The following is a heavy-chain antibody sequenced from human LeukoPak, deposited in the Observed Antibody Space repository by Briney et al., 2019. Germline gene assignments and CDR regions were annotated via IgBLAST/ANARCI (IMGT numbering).Heavy chain of an antibody. CDR1: GYTFTSYD. J-gene: IGHJ6*03. CDR2: MNPNSGNT. Sequence: ASVKVSCKASGYTFTSYDINLVRQATGQGLEWMGWMNPNSGNTGYAQKFQGRVTMTRNTSISTAYMELSSLRSEDTAVYYCARRELRYYYYYMDVWGKGTTVTVSS. D-gene: IGHD3-9*01. CDR3: ARRELRYYYYYMDV. V-gene: IGHV1-8*01.